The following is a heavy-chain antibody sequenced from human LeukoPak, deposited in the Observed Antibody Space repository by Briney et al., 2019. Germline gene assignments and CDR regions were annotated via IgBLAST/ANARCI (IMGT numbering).Heavy chain of an antibody. CDR2: INPNSGGT. Sequence: GASVKVSCKASGYTFTGYYMHWVRQAPGQGLEWMGWINPNSGGTNYAQKFQGRVTMTRDTSISTAYMELSRLRSDDTAVYYCATVEGPYTAAGTAFDYWGQGTLVTVSS. CDR3: ATVEGPYTAAGTAFDY. J-gene: IGHJ4*02. V-gene: IGHV1-2*02. CDR1: GYTFTGYY. D-gene: IGHD6-13*01.